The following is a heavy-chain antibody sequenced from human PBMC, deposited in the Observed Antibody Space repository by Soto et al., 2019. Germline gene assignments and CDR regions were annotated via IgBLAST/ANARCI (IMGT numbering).Heavy chain of an antibody. CDR2: IIPIFGTA. V-gene: IGHV1-69*06. D-gene: IGHD5-18*01. J-gene: IGHJ5*02. CDR1: GGTFSSYA. CDR3: ARDRRYSYGLNWFDP. Sequence: SVKVSCKASGGTFSSYAISWVRQAPGQGLEWMGGIIPIFGTANYAQKFQGRVTITADKSTSTAYMELSSLRSEDTAVYYCARDRRYSYGLNWFDPWGQGTLVTVSS.